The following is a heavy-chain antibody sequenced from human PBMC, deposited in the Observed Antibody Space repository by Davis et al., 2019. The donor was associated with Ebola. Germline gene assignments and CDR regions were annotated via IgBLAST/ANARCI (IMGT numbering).Heavy chain of an antibody. CDR2: IYYSGST. D-gene: IGHD1-26*01. CDR1: GGSISSGGYS. CDR3: ARVRGSGRGV. V-gene: IGHV4-30-2*05. Sequence: PSETLSLTCAVSGGSISSGGYSWSWIRQPPGKGLEWIGYIYYSGSTYYNPSLKSRVTISVDTSKNQFSLKLSSVTAADTAVYYCARVRGSGRGVWGQGTLVTVSS. J-gene: IGHJ4*02.